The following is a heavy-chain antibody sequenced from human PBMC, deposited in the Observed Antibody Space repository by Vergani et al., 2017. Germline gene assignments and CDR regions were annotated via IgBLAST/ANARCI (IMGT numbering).Heavy chain of an antibody. CDR3: ARVKTETNGHLYYYYYMDV. Sequence: QLQLQQWGGGLLKPSETLSLTCVVNGGSFTSYHWTWIRQSPGEGLEWVGDIDHTGRPDYNPSLKSRLTMSVDKSRNQFSLTLNSVTATDTAIYFCARVKTETNGHLYYYYYMDVWGQGTAVTVS. CDR1: GGSFTSYH. J-gene: IGHJ6*03. V-gene: IGHV4-34*01. CDR2: IDHTGRP. D-gene: IGHD2-8*01.